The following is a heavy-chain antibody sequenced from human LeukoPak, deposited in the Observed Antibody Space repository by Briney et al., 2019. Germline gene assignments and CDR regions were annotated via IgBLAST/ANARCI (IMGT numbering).Heavy chain of an antibody. J-gene: IGHJ4*02. CDR3: AKDGGRYRFDY. D-gene: IGHD3-16*02. CDR1: GFPFNVYN. V-gene: IGHV3-30*02. CDR2: IRNDETEI. Sequence: GGSLRLSCAAPGFPFNVYNIHWIRQAPGIGLEWVSFIRNDETEIHYADFAKGRFTISRDRSKNSVYLQMNSLRPDDTAVYYCAKDGGRYRFDYWGQGTMVTVSS.